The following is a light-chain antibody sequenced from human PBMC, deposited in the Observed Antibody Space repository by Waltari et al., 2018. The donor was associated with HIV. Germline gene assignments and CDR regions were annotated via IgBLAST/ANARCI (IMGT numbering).Light chain of an antibody. V-gene: IGLV1-44*01. CDR2: SNN. CDR3: AAWHDSLNGSWV. Sequence: QSVLTQPPSASGTPGQRVTISCSGSSSNIGSNTVNWYQQLPGTAPKLLIYSNNQRPSGVPDRFSGSKSGTSASLAIRGLQSEDEADYYCAAWHDSLNGSWVFGGGTKLTVL. CDR1: SSNIGSNT. J-gene: IGLJ3*02.